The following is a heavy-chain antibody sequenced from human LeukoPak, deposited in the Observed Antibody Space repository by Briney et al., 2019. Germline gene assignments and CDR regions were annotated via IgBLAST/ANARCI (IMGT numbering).Heavy chain of an antibody. Sequence: GASVKVSCKASGGTFSSYAISWVRQAPGQGLEWMGGIIPIFGTANYAQKFQGRVTITTDESTSTAYMELSSLRSEDTAAYYCASEERYYFDYWGQGTLVTVSS. CDR3: ASEERYYFDY. J-gene: IGHJ4*02. CDR1: GGTFSSYA. D-gene: IGHD6-25*01. CDR2: IIPIFGTA. V-gene: IGHV1-69*05.